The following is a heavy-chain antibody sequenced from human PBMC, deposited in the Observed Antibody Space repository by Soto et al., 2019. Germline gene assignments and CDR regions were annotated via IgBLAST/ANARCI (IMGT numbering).Heavy chain of an antibody. D-gene: IGHD3-16*01. Sequence: QVQLVESGGGVVQPGRSLRLSCAASGFTFSSFGMHWVRQAPGKGLEWVALISYDGSSDYYVDSVKGRFTISRDKSKNTLYLPLNSLRPEDTAVYYCAKDRGGSSADLAYWGHGTLVTVSS. CDR1: GFTFSSFG. V-gene: IGHV3-30*18. CDR3: AKDRGGSSADLAY. J-gene: IGHJ4*01. CDR2: ISYDGSSD.